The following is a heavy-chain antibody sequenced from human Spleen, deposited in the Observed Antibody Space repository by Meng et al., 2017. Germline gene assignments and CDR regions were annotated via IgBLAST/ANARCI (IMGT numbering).Heavy chain of an antibody. V-gene: IGHV4-39*07. Sequence: SETLSLTCTVSGASISSSSHCWGWIRQPPGKGLEWVGSIYYGGSTYSNPSLKSRVTISVDTSKNQFSLNLSSVTAADTAVYYCARDNDYVWGNFRNDAFDIWGQGTVVTVSS. CDR1: GASISSSSHC. D-gene: IGHD3-16*02. J-gene: IGHJ3*02. CDR3: ARDNDYVWGNFRNDAFDI. CDR2: IYYGGST.